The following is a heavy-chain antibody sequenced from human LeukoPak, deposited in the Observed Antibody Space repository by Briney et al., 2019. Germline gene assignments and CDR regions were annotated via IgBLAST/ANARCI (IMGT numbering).Heavy chain of an antibody. CDR2: ISSSGSTI. D-gene: IGHD2-15*01. CDR3: ARDSRGCSGGSCYLDY. V-gene: IGHV3-48*03. Sequence: GGSPRLSCVASGFTFSSYEMNWVRKAPGKGLEGVSYISSSGSTIYYADSVKGRFTISRDNAKNSLYLQMKSLRAEDTAVYYCARDSRGCSGGSCYLDYWGQGTLVTVSS. J-gene: IGHJ4*02. CDR1: GFTFSSYE.